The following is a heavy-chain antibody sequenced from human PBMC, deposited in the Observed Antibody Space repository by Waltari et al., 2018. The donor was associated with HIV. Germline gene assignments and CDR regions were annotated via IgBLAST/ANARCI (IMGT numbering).Heavy chain of an antibody. CDR1: GFSFSSHS. Sequence: EVQLVESGGGLVQPGGSLRLSCAASGFSFSSHSMNWVRQAPGKGLEWVSYISSSSSTIYYADSVKGRFTISRDNAQNSLYLQMNSLRDEDTAVYYCARDPRNIVGDHCDYWGQGTLVTVSS. CDR3: ARDPRNIVGDHCDY. J-gene: IGHJ4*02. CDR2: ISSSSSTI. D-gene: IGHD1-26*01. V-gene: IGHV3-48*02.